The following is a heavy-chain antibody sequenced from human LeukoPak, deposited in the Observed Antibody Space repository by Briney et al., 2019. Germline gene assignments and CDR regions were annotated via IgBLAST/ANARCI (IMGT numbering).Heavy chain of an antibody. CDR1: GYTFTGYY. Sequence: ASVKVYCKASGYTFTGYYMHWARQAPGQGLEWMGWINPNSGGTNYAQEFQGWVTMPRDTSISTAYMELRRLRSDDTAVYYCARGGGYGRGEQDYYYGMDVWGKGTTVTVSS. CDR2: INPNSGGT. D-gene: IGHD5-12*01. V-gene: IGHV1-2*04. J-gene: IGHJ6*04. CDR3: ARGGGYGRGEQDYYYGMDV.